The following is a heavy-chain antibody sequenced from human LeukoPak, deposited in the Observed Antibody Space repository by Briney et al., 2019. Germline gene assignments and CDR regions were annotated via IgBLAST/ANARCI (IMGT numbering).Heavy chain of an antibody. J-gene: IGHJ5*02. Sequence: PSETLSLTCTVSGYSISSGYYWGWIRQPPGKGLEWIGSIYHSGSTYYNPSLKSRVTISVDTSKNQFSLKLSSVTAADTAVYYCARVVTGTTSSWFDPWGQGTLVTVSS. CDR3: ARVVTGTTSSWFDP. V-gene: IGHV4-38-2*02. CDR1: GYSISSGYY. D-gene: IGHD1-7*01. CDR2: IYHSGST.